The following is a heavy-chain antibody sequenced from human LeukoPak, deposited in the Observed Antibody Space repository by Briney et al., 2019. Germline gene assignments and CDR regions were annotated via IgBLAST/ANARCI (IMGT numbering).Heavy chain of an antibody. Sequence: PGRSLRLSCAASGFTFSSYGTHWVRQAPGKGLEWVAVIWYDGSNEYYGDSVKGRFTISRDNSKNTLSLQMNSLRAEDTAVYYCARGLGVPDAFDIWGQGTMVTVSS. CDR2: IWYDGSNE. CDR1: GFTFSSYG. CDR3: ARGLGVPDAFDI. D-gene: IGHD1-26*01. V-gene: IGHV3-33*01. J-gene: IGHJ3*02.